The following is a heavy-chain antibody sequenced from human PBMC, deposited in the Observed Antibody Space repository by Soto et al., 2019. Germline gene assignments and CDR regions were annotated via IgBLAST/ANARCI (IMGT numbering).Heavy chain of an antibody. V-gene: IGHV3-30*18. CDR1: GFTFSSFG. J-gene: IGHJ6*02. CDR3: AKEKLYQAQIAAHRGMDV. Sequence: QVHLVESGGGVVQPGRSLRLSCAASGFTFSSFGMHWVRLAPGKGLEWVAVISYDGNNKYYADSVKGRFTISRDNSKNTLYLQMNSLRAEDTAVYFCAKEKLYQAQIAAHRGMDVWGQGTAVTVSS. CDR2: ISYDGNNK. D-gene: IGHD6-6*01.